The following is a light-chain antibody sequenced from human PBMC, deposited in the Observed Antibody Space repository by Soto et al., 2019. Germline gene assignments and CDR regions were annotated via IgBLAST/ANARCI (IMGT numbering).Light chain of an antibody. Sequence: EIVLTQSPGTLSLSPGERATLSFRASQSVSSSYLAWYQQKPGQAPRLLIYHASARATGIPARFSGSGSGTEFTLTISGLQSEDFAVYYCQQYNNWPPWTFGQGTKVDIK. J-gene: IGKJ1*01. CDR3: QQYNNWPPWT. CDR1: QSVSSSY. V-gene: IGKV3-15*01. CDR2: HAS.